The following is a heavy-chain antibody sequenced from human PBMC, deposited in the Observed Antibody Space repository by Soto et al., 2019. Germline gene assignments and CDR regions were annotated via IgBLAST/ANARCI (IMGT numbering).Heavy chain of an antibody. D-gene: IGHD1-20*01. CDR3: ARTRDNNINYSYALEG. Sequence: SETLSLTCTFSLGSVSSATYYCNWMRQPPWKPLEWIGYIYYSGGTNYNPSLKSRVTISLDTSNDQFSLKLSSVTAADTAVYYCARTRDNNINYSYALEGLGPGTTVIVSS. CDR2: IYYSGGT. J-gene: IGHJ6*01. V-gene: IGHV4-61*01. CDR1: LGSVSSATYY.